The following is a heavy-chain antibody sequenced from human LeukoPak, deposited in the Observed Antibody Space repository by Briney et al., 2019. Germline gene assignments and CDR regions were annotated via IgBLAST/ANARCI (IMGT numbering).Heavy chain of an antibody. CDR3: ARAVGPFDH. CDR2: IWYDGSNK. V-gene: IGHV3-33*01. J-gene: IGHJ4*02. D-gene: IGHD1-26*01. Sequence: GRSLRLSCVASGFPFSTYGMHWVRQAPGRGLEWVAVIWYDGSNKYYADSMKGRFTISRDNSKNTLYLQMNSLRAEDTAVYYCARAVGPFDHWGQGTLVTVSS. CDR1: GFPFSTYG.